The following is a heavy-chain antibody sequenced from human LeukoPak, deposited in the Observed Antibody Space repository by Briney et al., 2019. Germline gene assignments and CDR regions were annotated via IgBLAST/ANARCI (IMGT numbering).Heavy chain of an antibody. J-gene: IGHJ4*02. D-gene: IGHD5-18*01. CDR2: IRYEGSNK. CDR1: GFTFSSYG. V-gene: IGHV3-30*02. Sequence: PGGSLRLSCAASGFTFSSYGMHWVRQAPGKGLEWVAFIRYEGSNKYYADSVKGRFTISRDNAKNSLYLQMNSLRAEDTAVYYCARDRGYFYWGQGTLVTVSS. CDR3: ARDRGYFY.